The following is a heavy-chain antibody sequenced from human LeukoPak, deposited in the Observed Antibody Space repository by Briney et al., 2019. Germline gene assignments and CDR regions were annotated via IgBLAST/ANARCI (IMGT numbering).Heavy chain of an antibody. J-gene: IGHJ4*02. CDR3: ARARTGEFDY. V-gene: IGHV3-7*01. Sequence: GGSLRLSCVASGFTFGKYWMSWVRQAPGKGLEWVANIKLDGSEKNYVDSVKGRFTISRENAKNSLYLQMNSLRAGDTAVYYCARARTGEFDYWGQGTLVTVSS. D-gene: IGHD7-27*01. CDR1: GFTFGKYW. CDR2: IKLDGSEK.